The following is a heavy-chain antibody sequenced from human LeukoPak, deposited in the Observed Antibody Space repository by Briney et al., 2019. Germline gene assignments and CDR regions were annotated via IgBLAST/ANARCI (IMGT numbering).Heavy chain of an antibody. D-gene: IGHD3-10*01. Sequence: SETLSLTCAVYGGSFSGYYWSWIRQPPGKGLEWIGEINHSGSTNYNPSLKSRVTISVDTSKNQFSLKLSSVTAADTAVYYCARGALSSYYGSGSYYTDMDVWGKGTTVTVSS. V-gene: IGHV4-34*01. CDR3: ARGALSSYYGSGSYYTDMDV. J-gene: IGHJ6*03. CDR1: GGSFSGYY. CDR2: INHSGST.